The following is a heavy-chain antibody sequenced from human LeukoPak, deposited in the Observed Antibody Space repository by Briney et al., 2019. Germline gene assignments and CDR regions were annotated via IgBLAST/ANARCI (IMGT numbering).Heavy chain of an antibody. J-gene: IGHJ4*02. D-gene: IGHD5-18*01. CDR2: IYYSGST. CDR3: ARAVDTAMAD. CDR1: GGSISSSSYD. V-gene: IGHV4-39*07. Sequence: PSETLSLTCTVSGGSISSSSYDWGWIRQPPGKGLEWIGSIYYSGSTDYNPSLKSRVTISVDTSKNQFSLKLSSVTAADTAVYYCARAVDTAMADWGQGTLVTVSS.